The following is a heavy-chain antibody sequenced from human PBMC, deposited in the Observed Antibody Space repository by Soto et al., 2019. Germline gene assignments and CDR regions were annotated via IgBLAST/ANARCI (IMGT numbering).Heavy chain of an antibody. CDR2: IYYSGST. V-gene: IGHV4-59*08. CDR3: ARSRFYCSSTSCPTPSNNWFDP. J-gene: IGHJ5*02. D-gene: IGHD2-2*01. Sequence: QVQLQESGPGLVKPSETLSLTCTVSGGSISSYYWSWIRQPPGKGLEWIGYIYYSGSTNYNPSLKSRVTISVDTSKNQFSLKLSSVTAADTAVYYCARSRFYCSSTSCPTPSNNWFDPWGQGTLVTVSS. CDR1: GGSISSYY.